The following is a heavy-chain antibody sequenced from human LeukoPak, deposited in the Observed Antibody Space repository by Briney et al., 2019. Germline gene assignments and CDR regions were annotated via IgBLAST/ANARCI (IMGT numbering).Heavy chain of an antibody. D-gene: IGHD4-23*01. CDR3: TKHPSDDGGAIDY. CDR2: IRSKANNYAT. V-gene: IGHV3-73*01. J-gene: IGHJ4*02. CDR1: GFTFSGSA. Sequence: GGSQRLSCAASGFTFSGSAMHWVRQASGTGLEWVGRIRSKANNYATAYAASVKGRFTISRDDSKNTAYLQMNSLKTEGTAVYYCTKHPSDDGGAIDYWGQGTLVTVSS.